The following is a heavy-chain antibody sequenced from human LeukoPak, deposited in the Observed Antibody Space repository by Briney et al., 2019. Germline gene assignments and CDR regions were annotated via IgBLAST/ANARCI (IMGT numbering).Heavy chain of an antibody. CDR2: IKSNTDGGTT. V-gene: IGHV3-15*01. D-gene: IGHD3-3*01. CDR3: ATSFGVADYFDY. J-gene: IGHJ4*02. CDR1: GFTFSNAW. Sequence: GGSLRLSCAASGFTFSNAWMNWVRQAPGKGLEWVGRIKSNTDGGTTDYAAPVKGRFTISRDDSKNTLYLQMNSLKTEDTAVYYCATSFGVADYFDYWGQGTLVTVSS.